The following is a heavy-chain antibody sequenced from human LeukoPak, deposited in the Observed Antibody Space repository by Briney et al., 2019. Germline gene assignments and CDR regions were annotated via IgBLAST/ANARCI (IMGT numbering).Heavy chain of an antibody. CDR1: GFTFSSYG. Sequence: GGSLRLSCAASGFTFSSYGMHWVRQAPGKVLEWVAFIRYDRSNKYYADSVKGRFTISRDNSKNTLYLQMNSLRAEDTAVYYCAKPTLPSITMIVVGNDAFDIWGQGTMVTVSS. D-gene: IGHD3-22*01. CDR2: IRYDRSNK. CDR3: AKPTLPSITMIVVGNDAFDI. J-gene: IGHJ3*02. V-gene: IGHV3-30*02.